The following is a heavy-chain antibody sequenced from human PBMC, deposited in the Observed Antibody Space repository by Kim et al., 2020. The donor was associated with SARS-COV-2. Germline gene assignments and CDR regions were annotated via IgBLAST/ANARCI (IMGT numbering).Heavy chain of an antibody. CDR1: GGSISSGGYY. CDR3: ARDRERRGNYYGMDV. V-gene: IGHV4-31*03. CDR2: IYYSGST. J-gene: IGHJ6*02. Sequence: SETLSLTCTVSGGSISSGGYYWSWIRQHPGKGLEWIGYIYYSGSTYYNPSLKSRVTISVDTSKNQFSLKLSSVTAADTAVYYCARDRERRGNYYGMDVWGQGTTVTVSS.